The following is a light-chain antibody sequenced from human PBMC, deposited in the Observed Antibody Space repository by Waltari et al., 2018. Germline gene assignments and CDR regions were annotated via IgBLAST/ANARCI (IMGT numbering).Light chain of an antibody. V-gene: IGKV3-11*01. J-gene: IGKJ5*01. CDR2: DAS. CDR1: QSVASY. Sequence: EIILTQSPATLSLSPGERATLSCRASQSVASYLVWYQQKPGQAPRLLIIDASYRATGVPARFSGSGSGTDFTLTISSLAPEDSAVYYCQQRLIWPITFGQGTRLEIK. CDR3: QQRLIWPIT.